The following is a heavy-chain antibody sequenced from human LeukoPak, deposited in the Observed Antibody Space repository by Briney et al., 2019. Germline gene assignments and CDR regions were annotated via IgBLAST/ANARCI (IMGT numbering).Heavy chain of an antibody. D-gene: IGHD2-2*01. CDR3: ASVRLDIVVVQAAIGQQKKYYYYGMDV. V-gene: IGHV4-31*03. Sequence: SQTLSLTCTVSGGSISSGGYYWSWIRQHPGKGLEWIGYIYYSGSTYYNPSLKSRVTISVDTSKNQFSLKLSSLTAADTAVYYCASVRLDIVVVQAAIGQQKKYYYYGMDVWGQGTTVTVSS. CDR1: GGSISSGGYY. CDR2: IYYSGST. J-gene: IGHJ6*02.